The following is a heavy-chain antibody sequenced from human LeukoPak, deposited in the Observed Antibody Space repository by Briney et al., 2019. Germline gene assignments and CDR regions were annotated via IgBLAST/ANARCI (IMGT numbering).Heavy chain of an antibody. CDR3: ARDHDYGDYYFDY. CDR1: VVTFDDYG. V-gene: IGHV3-20*03. Sequence: VGSLRLSSAASVVTFDDYGMSWGRQAPGKGVEWGSGINWNGGSTGYADSVKGRFTISRDNAKNSLYLQMNSLRAEDTALYYCARDHDYGDYYFDYWGQGTLVTVSS. D-gene: IGHD4-17*01. CDR2: INWNGGST. J-gene: IGHJ4*02.